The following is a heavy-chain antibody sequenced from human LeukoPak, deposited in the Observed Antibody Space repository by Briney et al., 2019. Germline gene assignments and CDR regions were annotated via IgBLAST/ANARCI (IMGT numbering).Heavy chain of an antibody. V-gene: IGHV1-69*13. D-gene: IGHD3-3*01. CDR3: ASQRSLYYDFWTDLNWFDP. CDR1: GGTFSSYA. Sequence: SVKVSCKASGGTFSSYAISWVRQAPGQGLEWMGGIIPVFGTANYAQKFQGRVTITADESTSTAYMELSSLRSEDTAVYYCASQRSLYYDFWTDLNWFDPWGQGTLVTVSS. CDR2: IIPVFGTA. J-gene: IGHJ5*02.